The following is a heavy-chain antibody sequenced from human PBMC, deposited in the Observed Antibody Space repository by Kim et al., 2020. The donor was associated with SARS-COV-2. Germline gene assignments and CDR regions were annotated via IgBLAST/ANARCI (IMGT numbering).Heavy chain of an antibody. V-gene: IGHV2-70*01. CDR1: GFSLSTSGMC. CDR3: ARSLYGSGSSGYFDY. CDR2: IDWDDDK. Sequence: SGPTLVNPTQTLTLTCTFSGFSLSTSGMCVSWIRQPPGKALEWLALIDWDDDKYYSTSLKTRLTISKDTSKNQVVLTMTNMDPVDTATYYCARSLYGSGSSGYFDYWGQGTLVTVSS. D-gene: IGHD3-10*01. J-gene: IGHJ4*02.